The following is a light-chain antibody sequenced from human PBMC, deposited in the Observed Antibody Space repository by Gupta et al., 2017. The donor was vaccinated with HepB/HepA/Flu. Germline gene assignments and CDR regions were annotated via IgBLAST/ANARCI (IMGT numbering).Light chain of an antibody. CDR3: ATWDDSLSGWV. CDR1: SSNIGRNC. J-gene: IGLJ3*02. CDR2: RNN. Sequence: QSVLTQPPSTSGTPGQRVTLPCSGSSSNIGRNCVYWYQQLPGTAPKLLIYRNNQRPSGVPDRFSVSKSGTSASLAISGLRSEDEADYYCATWDDSLSGWVFGGGTKLTVL. V-gene: IGLV1-47*01.